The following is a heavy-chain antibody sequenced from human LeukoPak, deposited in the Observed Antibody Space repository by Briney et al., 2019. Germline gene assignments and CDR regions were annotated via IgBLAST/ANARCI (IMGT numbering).Heavy chain of an antibody. J-gene: IGHJ4*02. Sequence: ASVKVSCKASGYTFSSYALHWVRQAPGQSLEWMGWLNPGNGYTKYSQTFQGRVTFTRDTSASTAYTELSSLRSEDTAIYYCARDYRFREPFYWGQGTLVTVSS. CDR3: ARDYRFREPFY. V-gene: IGHV1-3*01. CDR1: GYTFSSYA. D-gene: IGHD3-10*01. CDR2: LNPGNGYT.